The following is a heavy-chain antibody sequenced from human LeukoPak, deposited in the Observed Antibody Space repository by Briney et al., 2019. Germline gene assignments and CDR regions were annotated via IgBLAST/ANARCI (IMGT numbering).Heavy chain of an antibody. CDR2: ISGSGGST. D-gene: IGHD1-1*01. J-gene: IGHJ4*02. Sequence: GGSLRLSCAASGFTFRNASMSWVRQAPGKGLEWVSAISGSGGSTYYADSVKGRFTISRDNSKNTLYLQMNSLRAEDTAVYYCATRPEPSHFDYWGQGTLVTVSS. V-gene: IGHV3-23*01. CDR1: GFTFRNAS. CDR3: ATRPEPSHFDY.